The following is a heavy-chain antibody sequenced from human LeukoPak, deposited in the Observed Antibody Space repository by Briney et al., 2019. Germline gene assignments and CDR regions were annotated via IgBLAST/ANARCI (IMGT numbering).Heavy chain of an antibody. CDR3: ARRGTIFGGARWFDP. CDR2: INYSGST. Sequence: PSETLSLTCSVSGGSMSSSSHYWDWIRQPPGKGLEWIGGINYSGSTYYNPSLQSRVTISRDTSNNQFSLKLGSVTASDTAVYYCARRGTIFGGARWFDPWGQGTLVIVSS. CDR1: GGSMSSSSHY. V-gene: IGHV4-39*01. J-gene: IGHJ5*02. D-gene: IGHD3-3*01.